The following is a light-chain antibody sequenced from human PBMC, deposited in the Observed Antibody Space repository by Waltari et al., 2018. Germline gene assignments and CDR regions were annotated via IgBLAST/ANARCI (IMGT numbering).Light chain of an antibody. CDR1: QSVSRA. J-gene: IGKJ1*01. V-gene: IGKV3-20*01. Sequence: EIVLTQSPGTLSLSPGERATLSCRASQSVSRALAWYQQKPGQAPRLLIYGTSNRATGIPDRFSGSGSGTDFSLTISRLEPEDVAVYFCQHYERLPATFGQGTKVEIK. CDR2: GTS. CDR3: QHYERLPAT.